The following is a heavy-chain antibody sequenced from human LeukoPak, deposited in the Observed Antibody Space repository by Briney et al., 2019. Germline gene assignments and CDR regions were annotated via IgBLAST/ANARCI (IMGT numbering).Heavy chain of an antibody. Sequence: GGSLRLSCAASGFTVSSSYMTWVRQAPGKGLEWVSVLYSDGGTYCADSVKGRFTISRHNSNNTLDLQMNSLRDEDTAVYCCARGGNAAMDYWGQGTLVTVSS. J-gene: IGHJ4*02. CDR3: ARGGNAAMDY. V-gene: IGHV3-53*04. D-gene: IGHD5-18*01. CDR1: GFTVSSSY. CDR2: LYSDGGT.